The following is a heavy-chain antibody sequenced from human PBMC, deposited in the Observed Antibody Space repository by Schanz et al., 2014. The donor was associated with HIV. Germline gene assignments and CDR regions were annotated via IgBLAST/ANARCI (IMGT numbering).Heavy chain of an antibody. CDR1: GFAFPDYS. V-gene: IGHV3-9*01. CDR3: AKDSSSVSPSLYGLDV. CDR2: ISWNSGKI. D-gene: IGHD6-19*01. J-gene: IGHJ6*02. Sequence: EVQLLESGGGLVQPGGSLRLSCAASGFAFPDYSFHWVRQPPGRGLEWVSSISWNSGKIDFADFVKGRFTVSRDNAKNSLYLHMNSLRPEDTALYFCAKDSSSVSPSLYGLDVWGQGTTVTVSS.